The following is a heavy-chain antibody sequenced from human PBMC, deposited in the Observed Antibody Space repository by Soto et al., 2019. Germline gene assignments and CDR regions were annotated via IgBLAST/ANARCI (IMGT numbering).Heavy chain of an antibody. Sequence: GGSLRLSCAVSGFTFTNYGMHWVRQAPGKGLEWVAVISYDGSNKYFADSVKGRFSISRDNSKNTLYLQMNSLRAEDTAVYYCAKDSPPYSSSWYWVYWGQGTLVTVSS. CDR2: ISYDGSNK. V-gene: IGHV3-30*18. CDR1: GFTFTNYG. D-gene: IGHD6-13*01. J-gene: IGHJ4*02. CDR3: AKDSPPYSSSWYWVY.